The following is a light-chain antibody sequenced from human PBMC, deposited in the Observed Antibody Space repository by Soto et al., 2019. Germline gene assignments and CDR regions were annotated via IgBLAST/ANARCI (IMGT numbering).Light chain of an antibody. CDR2: HDA. J-gene: IGLJ2*01. CDR1: NIGSES. CDR3: QVWDSSSDHVG. V-gene: IGLV3-21*02. Sequence: SYELTQPPSVSVAPGQTARISCGGYNIGSESVHWYQQKPGQAPVLVVYHDADRPSGIPERFSGSKSGNTATLTISRVEAGDEADYYCQVWDSSSDHVGFGGGTRSPS.